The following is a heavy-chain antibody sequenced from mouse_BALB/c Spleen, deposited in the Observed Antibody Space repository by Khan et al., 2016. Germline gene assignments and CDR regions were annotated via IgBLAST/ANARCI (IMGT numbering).Heavy chain of an antibody. D-gene: IGHD2-3*01. CDR2: ISYSGST. CDR3: STYDGYYRHFDV. V-gene: IGHV3-8*02. J-gene: IGHJ1*01. CDR1: GDSITSGY. Sequence: EVQLQESGPSLVKPSQTLSLTCSVTGDSITSGYWNWIRKFPGNKLEYMGYISYSGSTYYNPSLNSRISITRDTSKNKYYLQLTSVTTEDTATYYCSTYDGYYRHFDVWGAGTTVTVSS.